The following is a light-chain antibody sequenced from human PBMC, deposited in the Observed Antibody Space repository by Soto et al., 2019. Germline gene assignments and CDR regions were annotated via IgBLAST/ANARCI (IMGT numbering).Light chain of an antibody. V-gene: IGKV3-15*01. CDR2: GAS. Sequence: EIEMTQSPATLSVSPGERATLSCRASQSVSSTLAWYQQKPGQTPRLLVYGASTRATGVPVRFSGSGSGTEFNLTISSLQSEDFAVYYCQQYNDWPPLTFGGGTKVEIK. CDR3: QQYNDWPPLT. J-gene: IGKJ4*01. CDR1: QSVSST.